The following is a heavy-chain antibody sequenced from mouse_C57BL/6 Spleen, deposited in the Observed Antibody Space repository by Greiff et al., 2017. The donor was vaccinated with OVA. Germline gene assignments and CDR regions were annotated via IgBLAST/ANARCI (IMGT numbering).Heavy chain of an antibody. D-gene: IGHD1-1*01. CDR3: ARGGYYYGSSHWYFDV. J-gene: IGHJ1*03. V-gene: IGHV1-55*01. CDR2: IYPGSGST. Sequence: VQLQQPGAELVKPGASVKMSCKASGYTFTSYWITWVKQRPGQGLEWIGDIYPGSGSTNYNEKFKSKATLTVDTSSSTAYMQLSSLTSEDSAVYYCARGGYYYGSSHWYFDVWGTGTTVTVSS. CDR1: GYTFTSYW.